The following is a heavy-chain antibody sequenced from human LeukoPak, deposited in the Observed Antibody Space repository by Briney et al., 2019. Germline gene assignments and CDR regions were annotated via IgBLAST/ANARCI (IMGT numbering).Heavy chain of an antibody. J-gene: IGHJ4*02. D-gene: IGHD3-10*01. CDR2: ISYDGSNK. V-gene: IGHV3-30-3*01. CDR1: GFTFSSYA. CDR3: ARGDELLWFGEFQDY. Sequence: GGSLRLSCAASGFTFSSYAMHWVRQAPGKGLEWVAVISYDGSNKYYADSVKGRFTISRDNSKNTLYPQMNSLRAEDTAVYYCARGDELLWFGEFQDYWGQGTLVTVSS.